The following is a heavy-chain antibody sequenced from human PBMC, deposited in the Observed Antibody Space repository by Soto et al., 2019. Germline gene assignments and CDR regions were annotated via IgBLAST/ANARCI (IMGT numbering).Heavy chain of an antibody. CDR1: GFSLSTSGVG. CDR2: VYWDDDK. Sequence: SGPTLVNPTQTLTLTCPFSGFSLSTSGVGVGWIRQPPGKALEWLALVYWDDDKRYSPSLKTRLTINKDTSKNQVVLTMTNMDPGDTATYYCAHRDSSSAGRCLDCWGQGTTVTVSS. CDR3: AHRDSSSAGRCLDC. V-gene: IGHV2-5*02. D-gene: IGHD6-6*01. J-gene: IGHJ6*02.